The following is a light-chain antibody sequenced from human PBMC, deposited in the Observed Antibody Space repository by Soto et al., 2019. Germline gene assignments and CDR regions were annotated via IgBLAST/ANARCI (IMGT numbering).Light chain of an antibody. J-gene: IGLJ1*01. V-gene: IGLV2-8*01. CDR3: NSYAAGTNV. CDR1: SSDVGKYDY. CDR2: EVS. Sequence: QSALTQPPSASGSPGQSVTISCTGTSSDVGKYDYVSWFQHHPGKAPKLIIYEVSKRPSGVPDRFSGSKSGSTASLTVSGLQTEDEPDYYCNSYAAGTNVLVTGIMV.